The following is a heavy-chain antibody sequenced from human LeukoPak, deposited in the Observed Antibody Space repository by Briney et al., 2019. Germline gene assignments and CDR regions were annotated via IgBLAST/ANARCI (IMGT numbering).Heavy chain of an antibody. J-gene: IGHJ6*03. CDR3: ARGASGLGSSWLHYYYYMDV. CDR2: INPNSGGT. D-gene: IGHD6-13*01. CDR1: GYTFTGYY. Sequence: ASVKVSCKASGYTFTGYYMHWVRQAPRQGLEWMGWINPNSGGTNYAQKFQGRVTMTRDTSISTAYMELSRLRSDDTAVYYCARGASGLGSSWLHYYYYMDVWGKGTTVTVSS. V-gene: IGHV1-2*02.